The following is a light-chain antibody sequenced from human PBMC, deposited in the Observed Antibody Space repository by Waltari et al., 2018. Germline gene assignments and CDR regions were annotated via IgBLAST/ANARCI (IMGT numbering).Light chain of an antibody. V-gene: IGLV3-1*01. J-gene: IGLJ2*01. CDR2: QDT. Sequence: YELTQPSSVSASPGQTATITCSGPKLEAKYAFWYQKKAGQPPVLVIYQDTARPSGIPERFSGSNSGHTATLTISGTQAMDEADYYCQAWDSDIVVFGGGTKLTVL. CDR1: KLEAKY. CDR3: QAWDSDIVV.